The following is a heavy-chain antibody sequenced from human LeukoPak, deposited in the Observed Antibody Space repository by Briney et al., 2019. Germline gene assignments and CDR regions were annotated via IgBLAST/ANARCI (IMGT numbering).Heavy chain of an antibody. CDR1: GYSFTSYW. J-gene: IGHJ4*02. V-gene: IGHV5-51*01. D-gene: IGHD2-21*02. Sequence: GASLKISCKGSGYSFTSYWIGWVRQMPGKGLEWMGIIYPGDSDTRYSPSFQGQVTISADKSISTAYLQWSSLKASDTAMYYCARSRYCGGDCYPVNFDYWGQGNLVTVSS. CDR2: IYPGDSDT. CDR3: ARSRYCGGDCYPVNFDY.